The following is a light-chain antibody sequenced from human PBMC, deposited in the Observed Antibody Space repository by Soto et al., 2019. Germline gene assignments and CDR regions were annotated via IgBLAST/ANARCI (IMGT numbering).Light chain of an antibody. Sequence: QSALTQPASVSGSPGQSITISCTGTGSDVGSYKYVSWYQQHPGNAPKLIIFDVSHRPSGVSDRFSGSKSGNRASLTICGLQAEDEADYYCSSYTSSSSRGVFGTGTKLTVL. J-gene: IGLJ1*01. V-gene: IGLV2-14*01. CDR1: GSDVGSYKY. CDR3: SSYTSSSSRGV. CDR2: DVS.